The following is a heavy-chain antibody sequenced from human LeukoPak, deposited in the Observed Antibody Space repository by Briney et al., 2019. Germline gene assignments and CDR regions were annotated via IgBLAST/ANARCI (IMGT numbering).Heavy chain of an antibody. CDR2: IYYSGST. V-gene: IGHV4-59*01. Sequence: PETLSLTCTISGGSITSYHWSWIRQPPGKGLEWIGYIYYSGSTNYNPSLKSRVTISVDTSKNQFSLNLRSVTAADTAVHYCARGSRDGYNHFDYWGQGILVTVSS. J-gene: IGHJ4*02. CDR3: ARGSRDGYNHFDY. D-gene: IGHD5-24*01. CDR1: GGSITSYH.